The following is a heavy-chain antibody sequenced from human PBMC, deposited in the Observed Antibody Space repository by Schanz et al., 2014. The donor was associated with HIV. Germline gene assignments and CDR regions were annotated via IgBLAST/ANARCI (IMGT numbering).Heavy chain of an antibody. V-gene: IGHV3-30*18. J-gene: IGHJ1*01. Sequence: QVQVVESGGGVVQPGRSLRLSCAASEFIFSSYGIHWVRQAPGKGLEWVAVISNDGSNEYYADSVKGRFTISRDNSKNTVYLQMNSLRAEDTALYYCAKRGPYTGRYEYFQQWGQGTLVTVSS. CDR1: EFIFSSYG. CDR3: AKRGPYTGRYEYFQQ. D-gene: IGHD1-26*01. CDR2: ISNDGSNE.